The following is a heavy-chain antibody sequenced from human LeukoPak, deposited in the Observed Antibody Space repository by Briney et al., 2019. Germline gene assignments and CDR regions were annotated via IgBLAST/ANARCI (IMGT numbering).Heavy chain of an antibody. D-gene: IGHD1-26*01. V-gene: IGHV3-33*08. CDR1: GFRFSDYF. CDR2: IWNDGSNT. CDR3: ARDNAGLVKHLDAFDL. Sequence: PGGSLRLSCAASGFRFSDYFMSWIRQAPGKGLEWVAVIWNDGSNTYYGDSVKGLFTISRDNSKNTLYLQMNSLRAEDTAVYYCARDNAGLVKHLDAFDLWGQGTMVTVAS. J-gene: IGHJ3*01.